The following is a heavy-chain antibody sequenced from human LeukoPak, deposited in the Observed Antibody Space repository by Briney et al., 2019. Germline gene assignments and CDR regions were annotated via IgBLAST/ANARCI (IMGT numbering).Heavy chain of an antibody. J-gene: IGHJ4*01. Sequence: PGGSLRLSCAASGFTFSKFWVSWVRQAPGKGLEWLANIKQDGGVSYYVDSLKGRFTISRDNAKNSLYLEINSLRAEDTAMYYCAGPRYNSGLWYWGHGTLVTVSS. CDR1: GFTFSKFW. V-gene: IGHV3-7*02. D-gene: IGHD6-19*01. CDR2: IKQDGGVS. CDR3: AGPRYNSGLWY.